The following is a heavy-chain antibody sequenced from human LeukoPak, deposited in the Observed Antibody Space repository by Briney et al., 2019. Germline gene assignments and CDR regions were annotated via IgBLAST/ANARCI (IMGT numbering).Heavy chain of an antibody. CDR2: ISSSGSTI. Sequence: GGSLRLSCAASGFTFSSYEMNWVRQAPGKGLEWVSYISSSGSTIYYADSVKGRFTISRDNAKNSLYLQMNSLRAEDTAVYYCARELGYSHGPGYFDYWGQGTLVTVSS. D-gene: IGHD5-18*01. V-gene: IGHV3-48*03. J-gene: IGHJ4*02. CDR1: GFTFSSYE. CDR3: ARELGYSHGPGYFDY.